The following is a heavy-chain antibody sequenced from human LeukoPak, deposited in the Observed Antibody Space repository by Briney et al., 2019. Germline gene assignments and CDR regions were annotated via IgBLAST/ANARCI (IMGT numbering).Heavy chain of an antibody. J-gene: IGHJ5*02. CDR2: INHSGST. V-gene: IGHV4-34*01. D-gene: IGHD1-7*01. Sequence: SETLSLTCAVYGESLSGYYWSWIRQPPGKGLEWIGEINHSGSTNYNPSLKSRVTISVDTSKNQFSLKLSSVTAADTAVYYCARDSGTTGEVKFDPWGQGTLVTVSS. CDR3: ARDSGTTGEVKFDP. CDR1: GESLSGYY.